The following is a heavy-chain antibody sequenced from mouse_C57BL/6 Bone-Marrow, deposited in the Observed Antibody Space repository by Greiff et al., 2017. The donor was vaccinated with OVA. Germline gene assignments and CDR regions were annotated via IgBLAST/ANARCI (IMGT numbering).Heavy chain of an antibody. D-gene: IGHD2-13*01. V-gene: IGHV5-6*02. CDR3: ARLTFFAY. J-gene: IGHJ3*01. CDR1: GFTFSSYG. CDR2: ISSGGSYT. Sequence: DVKLVESGGDLVKPGGSLKLSCAASGFTFSSYGMSWVRQTPDKRLEWVATISSGGSYTYYPDSVKGRFTISRDNAKNTLYLQMSSLKSEDTAMYYCARLTFFAYWGQGTLVTVSA.